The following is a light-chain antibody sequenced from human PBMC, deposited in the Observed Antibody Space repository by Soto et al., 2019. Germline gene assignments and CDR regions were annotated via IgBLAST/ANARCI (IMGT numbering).Light chain of an antibody. CDR3: QQYNHWPRGT. J-gene: IGKJ5*01. CDR1: QSVSSN. CDR2: GAS. Sequence: EIVMTQSPATLSVSPGERATLSCRASQSVSSNLAWYQQKPGQARRLLIYGASTRATGIPSRFSASESGTEFTLTVGSLQTKAFASYYSQQYNHWPRGTIGLGTRLE. V-gene: IGKV3-15*01.